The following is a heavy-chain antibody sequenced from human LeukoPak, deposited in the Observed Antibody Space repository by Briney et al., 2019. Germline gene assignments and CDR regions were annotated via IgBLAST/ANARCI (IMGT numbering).Heavy chain of an antibody. CDR2: IYCSGST. CDR1: GGSISSSSYY. V-gene: IGHV4-39*01. Sequence: SETLSLTCTVSGGSISSSSYYWGWIRQPPGKGLEWIGSIYCSGSTYYNPSLKSRVTISVDTSKNQFSLKLSSVTAADTAVYYCARRDLGYCSGGSCYYYFDYWGQGTLVTVSS. D-gene: IGHD2-15*01. CDR3: ARRDLGYCSGGSCYYYFDY. J-gene: IGHJ4*02.